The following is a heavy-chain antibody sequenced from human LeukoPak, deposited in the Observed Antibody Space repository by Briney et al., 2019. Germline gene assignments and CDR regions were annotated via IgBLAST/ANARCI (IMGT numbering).Heavy chain of an antibody. D-gene: IGHD3-3*01. V-gene: IGHV4-30-2*01. J-gene: IGHJ5*02. CDR2: IYHSGST. CDR1: GGSISSGGYS. CDR3: ARSYDFWSGSNWFDP. Sequence: SETLSLTCAVSGGSISSGGYSWSWIRQPPGKGLEWIGYIYHSGSTYYNPSLKSRVTISVDRSKNQFSPKLSSVTAADTAVYYCARSYDFWSGSNWFDPWGQGTLVTVSS.